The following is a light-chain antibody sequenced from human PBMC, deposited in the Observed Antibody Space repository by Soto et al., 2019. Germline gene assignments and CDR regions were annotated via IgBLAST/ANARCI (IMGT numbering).Light chain of an antibody. J-gene: IGKJ4*01. CDR1: QSVGTSY. CDR3: QQHGSSPLT. V-gene: IGKV3-20*01. Sequence: EIVLTQSPGTLSLSPGERATLSCRASQSVGTSYLAWYQQKPGQAPRLLIYAASSRDTGIPDRFTGSGSGTDFALTISRLEPEDFAVYFCQQHGSSPLTFGGGTKVEIK. CDR2: AAS.